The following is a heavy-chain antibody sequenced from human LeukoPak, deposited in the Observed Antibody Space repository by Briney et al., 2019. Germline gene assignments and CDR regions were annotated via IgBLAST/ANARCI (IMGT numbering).Heavy chain of an antibody. Sequence: SVKVSCKASGGTFSSYAISWVRQAPGQGLEWMGGIIPTFGTANYAQKFQGRVTITADESTSTAYMELSSLRSEDTAVYYCARGHEGYCTNGVCYFDYWGQGTLVTVSS. CDR1: GGTFSSYA. J-gene: IGHJ4*02. CDR2: IIPTFGTA. V-gene: IGHV1-69*13. D-gene: IGHD2-8*01. CDR3: ARGHEGYCTNGVCYFDY.